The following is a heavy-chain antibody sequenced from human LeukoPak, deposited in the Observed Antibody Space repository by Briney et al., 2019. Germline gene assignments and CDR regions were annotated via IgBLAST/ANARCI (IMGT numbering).Heavy chain of an antibody. CDR1: GFTFSSYS. J-gene: IGHJ3*02. Sequence: PGGSLRLSCAASGFTFSSYSMNWVRQAPGKGLEWVSSISSSSSYIYYADSVKGRFTISRDNAKNSLYLQMNSLRAEDTAVYYCAGDQGQWLAPFDAFDIWGQGTMVTVSS. CDR2: ISSSSSYI. V-gene: IGHV3-21*01. D-gene: IGHD6-19*01. CDR3: AGDQGQWLAPFDAFDI.